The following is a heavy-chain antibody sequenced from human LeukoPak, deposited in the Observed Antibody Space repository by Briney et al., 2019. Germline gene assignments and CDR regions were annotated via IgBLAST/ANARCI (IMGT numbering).Heavy chain of an antibody. CDR3: ARGSTRYDY. CDR1: GVSISSVGYS. J-gene: IGHJ4*02. Sequence: PSETLSLTCAVSGVSISSVGYSWNWIRQSPGTGLEWIGYIYYSGSTYSNPSLKRRFTISVDTSKNQFSLKLSSVTAADTAVYFCARGSTRYDYWGQGTLVTVSS. D-gene: IGHD2-2*01. V-gene: IGHV4-30-4*07. CDR2: IYYSGST.